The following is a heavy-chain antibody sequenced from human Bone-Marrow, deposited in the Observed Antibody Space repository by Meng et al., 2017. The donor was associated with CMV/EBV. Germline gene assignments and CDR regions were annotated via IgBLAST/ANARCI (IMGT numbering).Heavy chain of an antibody. Sequence: GGSLRLSCEGSGYTFSNYWIDWVRQMPGKGLEWMGIIYPGDSDTRYSPSFQGQVTISADKSISTVYLQWSSLKASDTAMYYCARQDGPVDPWGQGTLVTVSS. D-gene: IGHD4-17*01. CDR1: GYTFSNYW. CDR2: IYPGDSDT. CDR3: ARQDGPVDP. V-gene: IGHV5-51*01. J-gene: IGHJ5*02.